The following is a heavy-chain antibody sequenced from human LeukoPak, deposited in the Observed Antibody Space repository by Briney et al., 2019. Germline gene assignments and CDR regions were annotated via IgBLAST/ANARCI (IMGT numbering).Heavy chain of an antibody. CDR3: AKDRGRTRSGSYYSD. Sequence: GGSLRLSCAASGFTFSSYAMSWVRQAPGKGLEWVSAISGSGGSTYYADSVKGRFTISRDNSKNTLYLQMNSLRAEDTAVYYCAKDRGRTRSGSYYSDWGQGTLVTVSS. CDR1: GFTFSSYA. D-gene: IGHD1-26*01. J-gene: IGHJ4*02. CDR2: ISGSGGST. V-gene: IGHV3-23*01.